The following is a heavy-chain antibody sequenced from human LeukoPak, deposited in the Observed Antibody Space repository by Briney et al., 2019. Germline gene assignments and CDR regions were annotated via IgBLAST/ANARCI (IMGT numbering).Heavy chain of an antibody. CDR2: IWYDGSNK. CDR1: GFTFSSYG. Sequence: GGSLRLSCAASGFTFSSYGMHWVRQAPGKGLEWEAVIWYDGSNKYYADSVKGRFTISRDNSKNTLYLQMNSLRAEDTAVYYCAKGNYYDSSGLYYFDYWGQGTLVTVSS. J-gene: IGHJ4*02. D-gene: IGHD3-22*01. V-gene: IGHV3-33*06. CDR3: AKGNYYDSSGLYYFDY.